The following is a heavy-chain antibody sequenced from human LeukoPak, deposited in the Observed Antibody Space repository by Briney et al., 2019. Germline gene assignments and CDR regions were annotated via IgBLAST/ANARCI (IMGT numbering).Heavy chain of an antibody. J-gene: IGHJ3*02. D-gene: IGHD6-13*01. CDR2: IYTSGST. V-gene: IGHV4-61*02. CDR3: ARGYIRYSSSWYTKDDAFDI. Sequence: SETLSLTCTVSGGSLSSGSYYWSWIRQPAGKGLEWLGRIYTSGSTNYNPSLKSRVTISVDTTKNQFSLKLSSVTAADTAVYYCARGYIRYSSSWYTKDDAFDIWGQGTMVTVSS. CDR1: GGSLSSGSYY.